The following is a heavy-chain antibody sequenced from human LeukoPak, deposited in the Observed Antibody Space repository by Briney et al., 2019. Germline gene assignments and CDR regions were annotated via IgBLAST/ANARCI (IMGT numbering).Heavy chain of an antibody. CDR3: FPPLGIFDP. CDR2: IRSETDGGTT. Sequence: PGGSLRLSCAASGFTFSNAWMCWVRQAPGKGLEWVGRIRSETDGGTTDYAAPVKGRFTVSRDDSKNTLYLQMNSLRIEDTAVYYCFPPLGIFDPWGQGILVTVSS. J-gene: IGHJ5*02. D-gene: IGHD7-27*01. V-gene: IGHV3-15*01. CDR1: GFTFSNAW.